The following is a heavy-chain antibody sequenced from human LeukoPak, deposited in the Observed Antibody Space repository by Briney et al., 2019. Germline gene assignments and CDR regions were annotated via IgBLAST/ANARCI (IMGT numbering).Heavy chain of an antibody. CDR2: INPNSGGT. Sequence: ASVKVSCKASGYTFTGYYMHWVRQTPGQGLEWMGWINPNSGGTNYAQTFQGRVTMTRDTSISTAYMELSRLRSDDTAVYYCARLGSESSDYWGQGTLVTVSS. CDR1: GYTFTGYY. J-gene: IGHJ4*02. CDR3: ARLGSESSDY. D-gene: IGHD2/OR15-2a*01. V-gene: IGHV1-2*02.